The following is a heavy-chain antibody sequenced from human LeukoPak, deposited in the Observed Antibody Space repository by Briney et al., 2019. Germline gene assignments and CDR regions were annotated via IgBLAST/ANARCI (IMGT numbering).Heavy chain of an antibody. CDR1: GGSFSGYY. Sequence: SETLSLTCAVYGGSFSGYYWSWIRQPPGKGLEWIGEINHSGSTNYNPSLKSRVTISVDTSKNQFSLKLSSVTAADTAVYYCARGLVVRNYYGIDVWGQGTTVTVSS. V-gene: IGHV4-34*01. J-gene: IGHJ6*02. CDR3: ARGLVVRNYYGIDV. CDR2: INHSGST. D-gene: IGHD2-15*01.